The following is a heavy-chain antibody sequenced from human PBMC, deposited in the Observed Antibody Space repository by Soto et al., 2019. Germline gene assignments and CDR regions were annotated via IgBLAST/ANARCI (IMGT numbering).Heavy chain of an antibody. V-gene: IGHV4-59*01. CDR1: GCSISSYC. Sequence: PSETLSLTSIVAGCSISSYCWSLIRQPPGKALEWIGYIYYSGRAYYNSSLKSRVTISVDTSKNQFSLKLISVTAADTAVYYCARGRGVLYGMDVWGQGTTVTVSS. CDR3: ARGRGVLYGMDV. CDR2: IYYSGRA. D-gene: IGHD6-6*01. J-gene: IGHJ6*02.